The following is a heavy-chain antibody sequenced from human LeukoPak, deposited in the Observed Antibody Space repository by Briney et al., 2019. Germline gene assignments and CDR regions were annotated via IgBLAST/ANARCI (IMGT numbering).Heavy chain of an antibody. Sequence: PGGSLRLSCAASGFTFSNAWMSWVRQAPGKGLEWVGRIKSKTDGGTTDYAAPVKGRFTISRDDSKNTLYLQMNSLKTEDTAVCYCTTVCSGGSCFGNFDYWGQGTLVTVSS. D-gene: IGHD2-15*01. CDR2: IKSKTDGGTT. J-gene: IGHJ4*02. V-gene: IGHV3-15*01. CDR1: GFTFSNAW. CDR3: TTVCSGGSCFGNFDY.